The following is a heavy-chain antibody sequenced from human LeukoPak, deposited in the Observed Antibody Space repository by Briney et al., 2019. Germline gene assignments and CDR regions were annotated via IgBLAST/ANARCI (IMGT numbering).Heavy chain of an antibody. CDR1: GFTFTNAW. CDR3: TTDRFT. CDR2: VKSKGHGGTT. V-gene: IGHV3-15*01. Sequence: GGSLRLSCAAPGFTFTNAWMSWVRQAPGKGLEWVARVKSKGHGGTTDYIAPVKGRFTISRDDSKNTLSLQMNSLKTEDTAVYYCTTDRFTWGQGTLVTVSS. J-gene: IGHJ4*02.